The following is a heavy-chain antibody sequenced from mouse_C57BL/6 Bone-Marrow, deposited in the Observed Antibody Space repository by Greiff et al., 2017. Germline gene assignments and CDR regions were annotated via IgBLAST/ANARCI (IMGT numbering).Heavy chain of an antibody. CDR1: GYTFTSYW. CDR3: ARSPSSYAMDY. Sequence: QVQLQQPGAELVKPGASVKLSCKASGYTFTSYWMHWVKQRPGRGLEWIGRIDPNSGGTKYNEKFKSKATLTVDKPSSTAYMQLSSLTSEVSAVYYCARSPSSYAMDYWGQGTSVTVSS. V-gene: IGHV1-72*01. D-gene: IGHD2-10*02. CDR2: IDPNSGGT. J-gene: IGHJ4*01.